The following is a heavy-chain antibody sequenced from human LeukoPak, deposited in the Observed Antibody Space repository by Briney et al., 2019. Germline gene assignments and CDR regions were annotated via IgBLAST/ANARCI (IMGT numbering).Heavy chain of an antibody. CDR3: ARAPPKLWKYFDY. D-gene: IGHD1-1*01. J-gene: IGHJ4*02. Sequence: ASVKVSCKASGGTFSSYAISWVRQAPGQGLEWMGRIIPIFGTANYAQKFQGRVTITTDESTSTAYMELSSLRSEDTDVYYCARAPPKLWKYFDYWGQGTLVTVSS. CDR1: GGTFSSYA. V-gene: IGHV1-69*05. CDR2: IIPIFGTA.